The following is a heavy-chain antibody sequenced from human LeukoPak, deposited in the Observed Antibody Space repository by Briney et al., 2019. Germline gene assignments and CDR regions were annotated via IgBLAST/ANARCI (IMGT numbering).Heavy chain of an antibody. CDR1: GFTFSSYS. CDR2: ISSSSSYI. Sequence: GGSLRLSCAASGFTFSSYSMNWVLQAPGKGLEWVSSISSSSSYIYYADSVEGRFTISRDNAKNSLYLQMNSLRAEDTAVYYCARAFGIAAARLDYWGQGTLVTVSS. V-gene: IGHV3-21*01. D-gene: IGHD6-13*01. J-gene: IGHJ4*02. CDR3: ARAFGIAAARLDY.